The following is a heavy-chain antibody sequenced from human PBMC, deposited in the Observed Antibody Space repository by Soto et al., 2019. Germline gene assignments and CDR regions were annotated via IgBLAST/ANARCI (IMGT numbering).Heavy chain of an antibody. V-gene: IGHV3-21*01. CDR3: ARGYCGGGGCYLRRAAFDV. D-gene: IGHD2-15*01. J-gene: IGHJ3*01. Sequence: EVQLVESGGGLVMPGGSLRLSCAASGFTFRIYHMNWVRQAPGKGLEWVSSINPSSSHIYYADSVRGRFTISRDNSKNSRYLQINSLRTEDAAVYYCARGYCGGGGCYLRRAAFDVWGQGTMVTVSS. CDR1: GFTFRIYH. CDR2: INPSSSHI.